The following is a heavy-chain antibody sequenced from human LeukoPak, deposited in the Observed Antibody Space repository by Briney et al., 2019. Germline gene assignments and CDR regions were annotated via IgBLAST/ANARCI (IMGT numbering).Heavy chain of an antibody. Sequence: GGFLRLSCAASGFTFSSYSMNWVRQAPGKGLEWVSSISSSSSYIYYADSVKGRFTISRDNAKNSLYLQMNSLRAEDTAVYYCARQAVTTGYYYGMDVWGQGTTVTVSS. J-gene: IGHJ6*02. CDR3: ARQAVTTGYYYGMDV. D-gene: IGHD4-11*01. CDR1: GFTFSSYS. V-gene: IGHV3-21*01. CDR2: ISSSSSYI.